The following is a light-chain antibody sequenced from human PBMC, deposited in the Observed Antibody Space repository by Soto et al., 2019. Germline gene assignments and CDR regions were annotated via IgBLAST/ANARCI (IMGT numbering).Light chain of an antibody. CDR1: INDVGVYNY. CDR2: DVN. Sequence: QSVLTQPASVSGSPGQSITISCTGTINDVGVYNYVSWYQQHPGKAPKLMIYDVNNRPSGVSNRFSGSKSGNTASLTISGLQAEAEADYDCSSFTSTSTVYVFGTGTKVTVL. J-gene: IGLJ1*01. V-gene: IGLV2-14*03. CDR3: SSFTSTSTVYV.